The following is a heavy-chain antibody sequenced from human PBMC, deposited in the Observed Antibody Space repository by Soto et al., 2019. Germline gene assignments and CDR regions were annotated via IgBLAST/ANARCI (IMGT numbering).Heavy chain of an antibody. CDR2: IIPILGIA. CDR3: ARDQSSVLLWFGELSDTYYYYGMDV. Sequence: SVKVSCKASGCTFSSYTISWVRQAPGQGLEWMGRIIPILGIANYAQKFQGRVTITADKSTSTAYMELSSLRAEDTAVYYCARDQSSVLLWFGELSDTYYYYGMDVWGQGTTVTVSS. CDR1: GCTFSSYT. D-gene: IGHD3-10*01. J-gene: IGHJ6*02. V-gene: IGHV1-69*04.